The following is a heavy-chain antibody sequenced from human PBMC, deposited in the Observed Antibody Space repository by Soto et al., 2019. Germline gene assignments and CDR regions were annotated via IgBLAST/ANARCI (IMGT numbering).Heavy chain of an antibody. D-gene: IGHD3-9*01. CDR1: DYTFTSYG. V-gene: IGHV1-3*01. CDR2: INAGNGNT. Sequence: GGPVKVSCKASDYTFTSYGISWVRQAPGQRLEWMGWINAGNGNTKYSQKFQGRVTITRDTSASTAYMELSSLRSEDTAVYYCARDKYDILTGYSLPGMDVWGQGTTVTVSS. J-gene: IGHJ6*02. CDR3: ARDKYDILTGYSLPGMDV.